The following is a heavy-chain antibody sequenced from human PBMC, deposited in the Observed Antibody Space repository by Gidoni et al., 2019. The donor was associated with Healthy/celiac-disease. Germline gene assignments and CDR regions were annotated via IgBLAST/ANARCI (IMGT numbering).Heavy chain of an antibody. Sequence: EVQLVESGGGLVQPGGSLRLSCAASGFTVSSNYMSWVRQSPGKGLEWVSVIYSGGSTYYADSVKGRFTISRDNSKNTLYLQRNSLRAEDTAVYYCARDRGDYRGSVLVWGQGTTVTVSS. V-gene: IGHV3-66*02. CDR1: GFTVSSNY. D-gene: IGHD4-4*01. CDR3: ARDRGDYRGSVLV. J-gene: IGHJ6*02. CDR2: IYSGGST.